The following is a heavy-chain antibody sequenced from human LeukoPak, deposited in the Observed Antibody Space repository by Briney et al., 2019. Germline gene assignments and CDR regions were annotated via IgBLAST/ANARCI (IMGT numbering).Heavy chain of an antibody. D-gene: IGHD3-10*02. CDR2: ISSSGSTI. CDR1: GFTFDDYA. J-gene: IGHJ6*04. CDR3: AELGITMIGGV. Sequence: GGSLRLSCAASGFTFDDYAMNWVRQAPGKGLEWVSYISSSGSTIYYADSVKGRFTISRDNAKNSLYLQVNSLRAEDTAVYYCAELGITMIGGVWGKGTTVTISS. V-gene: IGHV3-48*03.